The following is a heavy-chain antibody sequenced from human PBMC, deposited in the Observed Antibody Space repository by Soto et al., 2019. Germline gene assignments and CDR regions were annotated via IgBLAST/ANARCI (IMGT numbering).Heavy chain of an antibody. D-gene: IGHD1-26*01. Sequence: QAQLVQSGAEVKKPGASVKVSCKASGYTFTGYDINWVRQATGQGLEWMGWMNPNSGNTGYAQNFQGRVTMTRENSITTAYMELTSLRADDSAVYYCAGEKVGTTGIDFWGQGTLVTVSS. V-gene: IGHV1-8*01. CDR1: GYTFTGYD. J-gene: IGHJ4*02. CDR2: MNPNSGNT. CDR3: AGEKVGTTGIDF.